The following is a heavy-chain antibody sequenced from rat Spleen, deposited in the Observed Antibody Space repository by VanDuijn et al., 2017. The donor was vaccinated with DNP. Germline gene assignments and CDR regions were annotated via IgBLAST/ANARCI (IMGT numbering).Heavy chain of an antibody. CDR3: ARCSDYFDY. CDR2: ISYSGST. Sequence: EVQLQESGPGLVKPSQSLSLTCSVTAYSITTNYWGWIRKFPGNKMEWVGHISYSGSTSYNPSLKSRISITRDTSKNQFFLHLNSVATEDTATYYCARCSDYFDYWGQGVMVTVSS. V-gene: IGHV3-1*01. J-gene: IGHJ2*01. CDR1: AYSITTNY.